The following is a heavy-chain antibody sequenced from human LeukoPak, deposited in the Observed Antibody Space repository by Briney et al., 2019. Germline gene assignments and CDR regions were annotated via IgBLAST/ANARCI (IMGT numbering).Heavy chain of an antibody. Sequence: ASVKVSCKASGYTFTSYGISWVRQAPGQGLEWMGWISAYNGNTNYAQKLQGRVTMTTDTSTSTAYMELRSLRSDDTAVYYCARGRNAYYDFWSGGTGGMDVWGQGTTVTVSS. CDR1: GYTFTSYG. J-gene: IGHJ6*02. V-gene: IGHV1-18*01. D-gene: IGHD3-3*01. CDR2: ISAYNGNT. CDR3: ARGRNAYYDFWSGGTGGMDV.